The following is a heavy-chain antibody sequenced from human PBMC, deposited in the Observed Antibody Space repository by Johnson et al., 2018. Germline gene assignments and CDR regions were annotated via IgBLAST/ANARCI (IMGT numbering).Heavy chain of an antibody. V-gene: IGHV4-59*01. J-gene: IGHJ5*02. CDR2: IYYNGTT. CDR3: ARGWSYCRGDCESLFDR. CDR1: GDSINTYY. Sequence: QVQLQESGPGLVKPSETLSLTCSVSGDSINTYYWTWIRQSPGKGLQWIGYIYYNGTTNYSPALKGRIAISIDTSRKHFSLKLTSVTAAATAVYYCARGWSYCRGDCESLFDRWGQGTPVTVSS. D-gene: IGHD2-21*02.